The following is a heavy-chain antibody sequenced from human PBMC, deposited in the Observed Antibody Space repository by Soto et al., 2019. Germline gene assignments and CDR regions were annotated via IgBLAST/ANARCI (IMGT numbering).Heavy chain of an antibody. V-gene: IGHV4-4*02. CDR2: IHHTGGI. CDR3: ARNGHYSLDY. J-gene: IGHJ4*02. Sequence: SETLSLTCDVSGDSITNGHWRSWVRQPPEQGLEWIGEIHHTGGITYNPSLESRVTISVDKSKNQFSLKVNSVTAADTAVYYCARNGHYSLDYWGQGIVVTVSS. D-gene: IGHD3-3*01. CDR1: GDSITNGHW.